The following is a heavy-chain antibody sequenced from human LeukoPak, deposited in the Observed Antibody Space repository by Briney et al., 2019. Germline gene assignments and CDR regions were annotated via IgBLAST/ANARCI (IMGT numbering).Heavy chain of an antibody. CDR2: ISYDGSNK. CDR1: GFTFSSYG. Sequence: GGSLRLSCAASGFTFSSYGMHWVRQAPGKGLEWVAVISYDGSNKYYADSVKGRFTISRDNSKNTLYLQMNSLRAEDTAVYYCAKGGLRFLEWLLRKFDYWGQGTLVTVSS. V-gene: IGHV3-30*18. J-gene: IGHJ4*02. CDR3: AKGGLRFLEWLLRKFDY. D-gene: IGHD3-3*01.